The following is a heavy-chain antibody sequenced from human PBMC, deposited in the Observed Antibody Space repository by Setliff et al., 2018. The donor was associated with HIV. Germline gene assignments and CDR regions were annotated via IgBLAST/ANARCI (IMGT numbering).Heavy chain of an antibody. J-gene: IGHJ3*02. V-gene: IGHV1-69*05. D-gene: IGHD6-19*01. Sequence: GASVKVSCKASGGTFSSYAISWVRQAPGQGLEWMGGIIPIFGTANYAQKFQGRVTITTDESTSTAYMELSSLRSEDTAVYYCASRGTGIAVAGTEWNDAFDIWGQGTMVTVSS. CDR2: IIPIFGTA. CDR3: ASRGTGIAVAGTEWNDAFDI. CDR1: GGTFSSYA.